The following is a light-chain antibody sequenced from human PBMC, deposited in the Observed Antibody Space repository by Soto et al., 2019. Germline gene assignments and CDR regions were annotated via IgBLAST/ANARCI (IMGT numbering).Light chain of an antibody. CDR2: GAS. Sequence: EIVLTQSPGTLSLSPGERATLSCRASQSVNSNYLAWYQRKPGQPPSLLLYGASNRATDIPSRFSASGSGTDFTLTITSLQAEDFPVDYCQEYDCTPPTFSKGTKVEGK. J-gene: IGKJ1*01. V-gene: IGKV3-20*01. CDR3: QEYDCTPPT. CDR1: QSVNSNY.